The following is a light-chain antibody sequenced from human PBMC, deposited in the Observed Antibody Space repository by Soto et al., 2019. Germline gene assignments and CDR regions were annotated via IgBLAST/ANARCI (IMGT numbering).Light chain of an antibody. CDR2: DAS. J-gene: IGKJ4*01. CDR1: QGISSW. CDR3: QQYNSYSPT. Sequence: DIQMTQSPSTLSASVGDRVTITCRASQGISSWLAWYQQKPGKAPKLLIYDASSLESGVPSRFSGSGSGTEFTLTISSLQPDDFATYYCQQYNSYSPTFGGGTKVDIK. V-gene: IGKV1-5*01.